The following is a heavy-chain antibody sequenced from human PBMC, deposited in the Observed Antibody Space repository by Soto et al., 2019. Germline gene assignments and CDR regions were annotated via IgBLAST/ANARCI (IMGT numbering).Heavy chain of an antibody. Sequence: SSLQHATGQGLEWMGWISAYNGNTNYAQKLQGRVTMTTDTSTSTAYMELRSLRSDDTAVYYCARVMVRGLMIDYWGQGTLVSVSS. J-gene: IGHJ4*02. V-gene: IGHV1-18*01. D-gene: IGHD3-10*01. CDR2: ISAYNGNT. CDR3: ARVMVRGLMIDY.